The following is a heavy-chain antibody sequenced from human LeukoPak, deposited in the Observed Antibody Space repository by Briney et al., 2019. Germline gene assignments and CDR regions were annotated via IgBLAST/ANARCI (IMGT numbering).Heavy chain of an antibody. CDR1: GGTFCSYT. D-gene: IGHD6-19*01. CDR3: ARDSAYSSGPDY. J-gene: IGHJ4*02. CDR2: IIPILGIA. V-gene: IGHV1-69*04. Sequence: ASVKVSCKASGGTFCSYTISWVRQAPGQGLEWMGRIIPILGIANYAQKFQGRVTITADKSTSTAYMELSSLRSEDTAVYYCARDSAYSSGPDYWGQGTLVTVSS.